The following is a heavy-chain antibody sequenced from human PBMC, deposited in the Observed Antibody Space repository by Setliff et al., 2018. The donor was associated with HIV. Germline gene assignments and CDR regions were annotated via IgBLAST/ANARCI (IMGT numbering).Heavy chain of an antibody. V-gene: IGHV4-61*09. CDR2: ACATGGT. J-gene: IGHJ4*02. CDR1: GDSIYSASYC. CDR3: ATVYAVAVQGRFTISRDDFEKTAYLHMSNLRVEDTAVYYCLTPSHSGMSGY. D-gene: IGHD3-22*01. Sequence: TLSLTCSVSGDSIYSASYCWAWLRQPAGSRLEWVGQACATGGTKYNPSLASRATILLSTTKNQFSLDLHSMTATDTATYFCATVYAVAVQGRFTISRDDFEKTAYLHMSNLRVEDTAVYYCLTPSHSGMSGYWGQGTLVTVSS.